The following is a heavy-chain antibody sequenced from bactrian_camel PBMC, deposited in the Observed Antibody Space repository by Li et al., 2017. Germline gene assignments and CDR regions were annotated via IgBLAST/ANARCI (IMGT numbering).Heavy chain of an antibody. CDR2: IDRGGAT. CDR1: DFSRYY. Sequence: HVQLVESGGGSVEAGESLRLSCVGSDFSRYYMAWFREAPGKGREGVTFIDRGGATNYAWSVKDRFTISKDNAKNILYLHMNSLKPEDTAMYYCAADYCWMDSKNFRNWGQGTQVTVS. V-gene: IGHV3S55*01. CDR3: AADYCWMDSKNFRN. D-gene: IGHD1*01. J-gene: IGHJ4*01.